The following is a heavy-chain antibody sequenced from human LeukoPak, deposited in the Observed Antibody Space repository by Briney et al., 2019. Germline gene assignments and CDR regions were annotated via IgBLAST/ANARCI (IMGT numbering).Heavy chain of an antibody. D-gene: IGHD2-2*01. CDR2: INHSGST. Sequence: SETLSLTCAVYGGSFSGYYWSWIRQPPGKGLEWIGEINHSGSTNYNPSLKSRVTISVDTSKNQFSLKLSSVTAADTAVYYCATCYGDPFFDHWGQGTLVSVSS. CDR3: ATCYGDPFFDH. J-gene: IGHJ4*02. CDR1: GGSFSGYY. V-gene: IGHV4-34*01.